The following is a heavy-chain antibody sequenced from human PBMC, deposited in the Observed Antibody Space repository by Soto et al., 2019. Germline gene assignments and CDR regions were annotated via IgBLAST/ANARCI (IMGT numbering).Heavy chain of an antibody. CDR1: GSTFSNAW. CDR3: TTGSSSGPTGY. V-gene: IGHV3-15*01. CDR2: IKSKTDGGTT. J-gene: IGHJ4*02. Sequence: EVQLVESGGGLVKPGGSLRLSCAASGSTFSNAWMSWVRQAPGKGLEWVGRIKSKTDGGTTDYAAPVKGRFTISRDDSKNTLYLQMNSLKIEDTAVYYCTTGSSSGPTGYWGQGTLVTVSS. D-gene: IGHD3-22*01.